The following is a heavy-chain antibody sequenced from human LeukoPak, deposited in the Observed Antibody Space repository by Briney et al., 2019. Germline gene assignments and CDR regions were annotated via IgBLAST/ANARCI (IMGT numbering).Heavy chain of an antibody. CDR1: GFTVSSNY. CDR2: IYSGGST. V-gene: IGHV3-66*04. J-gene: IGHJ4*02. Sequence: PGGSLRLSCAASGFTVSSNYMSWVRQAPGKGLEWVSVIYSGGSTYYADSVKGRSTISRDNSKNTLYLQMNSLRAEDTAVYYCAKLRLTGTTDFFDYWGQGTLVTVSS. D-gene: IGHD1-7*01. CDR3: AKLRLTGTTDFFDY.